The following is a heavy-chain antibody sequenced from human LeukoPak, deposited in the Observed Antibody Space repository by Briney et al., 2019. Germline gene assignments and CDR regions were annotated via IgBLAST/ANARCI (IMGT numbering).Heavy chain of an antibody. Sequence: GASVKVSCKASGYTFTSYGISWVRQAPGQGLEWMGWISAYNGNTNYAQKLQGRVTMTTDTSTSTAYMGLRSLRSDDTAVYYCALGPAISSSWYSLTDYWGQGTLVTVSS. D-gene: IGHD6-13*01. J-gene: IGHJ4*02. CDR2: ISAYNGNT. V-gene: IGHV1-18*01. CDR1: GYTFTSYG. CDR3: ALGPAISSSWYSLTDY.